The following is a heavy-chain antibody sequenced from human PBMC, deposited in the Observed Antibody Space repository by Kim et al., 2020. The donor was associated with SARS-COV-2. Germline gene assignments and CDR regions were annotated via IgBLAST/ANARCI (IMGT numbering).Heavy chain of an antibody. Sequence: GESLKISCKGSGYSFTSYWIGWVRQMPGKGLEWMGIIYPGDSDTRYSPSFQGQVTISADKSISTAYLQWSSLKASDTAMYYCARHTTGDFWSGYYYYGMDVWGQGTTVTVSS. CDR3: ARHTTGDFWSGYYYYGMDV. J-gene: IGHJ6*02. D-gene: IGHD3-3*01. CDR2: IYPGDSDT. V-gene: IGHV5-51*01. CDR1: GYSFTSYW.